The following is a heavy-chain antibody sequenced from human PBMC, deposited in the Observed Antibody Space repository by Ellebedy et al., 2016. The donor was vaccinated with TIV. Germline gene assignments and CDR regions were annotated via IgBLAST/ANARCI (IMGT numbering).Heavy chain of an antibody. CDR2: INHSGST. CDR3: ARGHGLYIRRRYGMDV. CDR1: GGSFSGYY. V-gene: IGHV4-34*01. J-gene: IGHJ6*02. D-gene: IGHD3-16*02. Sequence: MPSETLSLTCAVYGGSFSGYYWSWIRQPPGKGLEWIGEINHSGSTNYNPSLKSRVTISVDTSKNQFSLKLSSVTAADTAVYYCARGHGLYIRRRYGMDVWGQGTTVTVSS.